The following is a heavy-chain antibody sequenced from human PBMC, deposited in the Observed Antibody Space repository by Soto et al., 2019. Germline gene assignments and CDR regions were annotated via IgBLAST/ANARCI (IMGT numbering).Heavy chain of an antibody. CDR2: INSDGSST. D-gene: IGHD6-6*01. CDR3: ARTSRLYSSSSDLGYYYYYMDV. J-gene: IGHJ6*03. Sequence: VQLVESGGGLVQPGGSLRLSCAASGFTFSSYWMHWVRQAPGKGLVWVSRINSDGSSTSYADSVKGRFTISRDNAKNTLYLQMNSLRAEDTAVYYCARTSRLYSSSSDLGYYYYYMDVWGKGTTVTVSS. V-gene: IGHV3-74*01. CDR1: GFTFSSYW.